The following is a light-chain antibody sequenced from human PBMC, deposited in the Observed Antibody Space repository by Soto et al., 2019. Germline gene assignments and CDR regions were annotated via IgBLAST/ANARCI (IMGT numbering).Light chain of an antibody. CDR1: QGISSY. J-gene: IGKJ4*01. Sequence: DIQLTQSPSFLSASVGDRVTITCRASQGISSYLAWYQQKPGKAPKLLIYAASTLQSGVPSRFSGSGSGTEFTLTISSLQPEDFATYYCQQFNSYPFTFGGGTKVAIK. V-gene: IGKV1-9*01. CDR2: AAS. CDR3: QQFNSYPFT.